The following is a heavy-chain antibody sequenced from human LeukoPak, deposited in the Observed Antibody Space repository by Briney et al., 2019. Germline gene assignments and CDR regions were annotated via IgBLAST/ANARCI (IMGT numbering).Heavy chain of an antibody. CDR3: AKLVPSDDFWSGYLGWFDP. CDR1: GFTFSSYA. Sequence: GGSLRLSCAASGFTFSSYAMSWVRQAPGKGLEWVSAISGSGGSTYYADSVKGRFTISRDNSKNTLRLQMNSLGAEDTAVYYCAKLVPSDDFWSGYLGWFDPRGQGTLVTVSS. J-gene: IGHJ5*02. V-gene: IGHV3-23*01. D-gene: IGHD3-3*01. CDR2: ISGSGGST.